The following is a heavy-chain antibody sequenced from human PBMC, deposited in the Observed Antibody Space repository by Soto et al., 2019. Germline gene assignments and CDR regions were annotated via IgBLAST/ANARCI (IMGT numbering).Heavy chain of an antibody. CDR1: GFTFSSYG. Sequence: GGSLRLSCAASGFTFSSYGMHWVRQAPGKGLERVAVIWYDGSNKYYADSVKGRFTISRDNSKNTLYLQMNSLRAEDTAVYYCASSLDYGDPFDYWGQGTLVTVSS. CDR3: ASSLDYGDPFDY. D-gene: IGHD4-17*01. J-gene: IGHJ4*02. CDR2: IWYDGSNK. V-gene: IGHV3-33*01.